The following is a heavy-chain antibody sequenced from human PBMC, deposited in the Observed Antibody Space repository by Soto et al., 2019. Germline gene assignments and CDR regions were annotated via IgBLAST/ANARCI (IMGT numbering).Heavy chain of an antibody. CDR2: ISSTSDYI. CDR1: GFTFSSSS. CDR3: ARGGDYDILTGSLGWFDP. J-gene: IGHJ5*02. D-gene: IGHD3-9*01. V-gene: IGHV3-21*01. Sequence: GALRLSCAASGFTFSSSSMNWVRQAPGMELEWVSSISSTSDYIDYADSVRGRFTISRDNAKNSLYLQMNSLRAEDTAVYYCARGGDYDILTGSLGWFDPWGQGTLVTVSS.